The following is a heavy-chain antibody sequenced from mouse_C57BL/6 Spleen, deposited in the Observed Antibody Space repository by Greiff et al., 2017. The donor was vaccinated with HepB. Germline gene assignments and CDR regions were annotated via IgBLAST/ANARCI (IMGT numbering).Heavy chain of an antibody. D-gene: IGHD2-5*01. J-gene: IGHJ1*03. Sequence: VQLQQSGAELVRPGASVTLSCKASGYTFTDYEMHWVKQTPVHGLEWIGAIDPETGGTAYNQKFKGKAILTADKSSSTAYMELRSLTSEDSAVYYCTRREYSNYWYFDVWGTGTTVTVSS. CDR1: GYTFTDYE. CDR3: TRREYSNYWYFDV. CDR2: IDPETGGT. V-gene: IGHV1-15*01.